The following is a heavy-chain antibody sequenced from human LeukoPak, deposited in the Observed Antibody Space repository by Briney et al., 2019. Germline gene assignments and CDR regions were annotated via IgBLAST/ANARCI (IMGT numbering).Heavy chain of an antibody. Sequence: SETLSLTCTVSGGSISTYYWSWIRQPPGKGLEWIGYINYSGSTNSNPSLKSRVTISVDTSKNQFSLKLSSVTAADTAVYYCARDKDDGYDYWGQGTLVTVSS. D-gene: IGHD5-18*01. V-gene: IGHV4-59*12. CDR1: GGSISTYY. CDR3: ARDKDDGYDY. CDR2: INYSGST. J-gene: IGHJ4*02.